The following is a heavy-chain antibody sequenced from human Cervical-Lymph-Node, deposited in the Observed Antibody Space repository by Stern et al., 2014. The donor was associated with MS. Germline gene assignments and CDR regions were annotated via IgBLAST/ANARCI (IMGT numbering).Heavy chain of an antibody. J-gene: IGHJ4*02. CDR3: ARDYEDTSMLFDH. CDR1: GFTFSSYC. V-gene: IGHV3-30*03. Sequence: MQLVESGGAVVQPGRSLRLSCAASGFTFSSYCMHWVRQAPGNGLEWVTFISYDGNHKYYAASVKGRFTISRDNSKNTLHLQMNSVTPDDTAIYYCARDYEDTSMLFDHWGQGTLVTVSS. D-gene: IGHD2-8*01. CDR2: ISYDGNHK.